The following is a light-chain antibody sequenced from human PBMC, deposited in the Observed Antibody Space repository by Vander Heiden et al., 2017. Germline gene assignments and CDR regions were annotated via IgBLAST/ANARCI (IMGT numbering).Light chain of an antibody. CDR1: QSLLYGANDNNA. CDR2: WAS. Sequence: DIIFTHAPDSLAVSLGEGATLNCQSSQSLLYGANDNNALAWYQQKPGQPPRLLIFWASTRESGVPDRFSGSGSGTDFTLTINSLQAEDVAVYYCQQCYATPYTFGQGTKLEIK. V-gene: IGKV4-1*01. J-gene: IGKJ2*01. CDR3: QQCYATPYT.